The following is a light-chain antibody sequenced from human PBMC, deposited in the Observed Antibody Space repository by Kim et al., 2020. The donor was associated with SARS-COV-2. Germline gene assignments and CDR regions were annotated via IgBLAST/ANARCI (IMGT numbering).Light chain of an antibody. CDR3: QQYGSSPYT. J-gene: IGKJ2*01. V-gene: IGKV3-20*01. CDR1: RTVSSNY. CDR2: GAS. Sequence: DRPTLSFRASRTVSSNYLAWYQQRPGQAPSLLIYGASSRATGIPDTFSGSGSGTDFTLTISRLEPEDCAVYYCQQYGSSPYTFGQGTKLEI.